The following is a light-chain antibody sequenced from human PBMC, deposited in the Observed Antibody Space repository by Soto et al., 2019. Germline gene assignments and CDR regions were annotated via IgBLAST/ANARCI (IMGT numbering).Light chain of an antibody. J-gene: IGKJ5*01. CDR2: GVS. CDR3: QQRSNWPPIT. V-gene: IGKV3-11*01. Sequence: EIVLTQSPGTLSLSPGERATLSCRASQSVSSYLAWYQQKPGQAPRLLIYGVSSRATGIPDRVSGSGSGTDFTLTISSLEPEDFAVYYCQQRSNWPPITFGQGTRLEIK. CDR1: QSVSSY.